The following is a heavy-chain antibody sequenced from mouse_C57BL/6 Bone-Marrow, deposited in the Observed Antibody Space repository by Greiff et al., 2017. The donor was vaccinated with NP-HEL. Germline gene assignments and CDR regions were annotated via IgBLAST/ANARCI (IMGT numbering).Heavy chain of an antibody. J-gene: IGHJ3*01. Sequence: VQLQQSGPELVKPGASVKISCKASGYTFTDYYMNWVKQSHGKSLEWIGDINPNNGGTSYNQKFKGKATLTVDKSSSTAYMELRSLTSEDSAVYYCARFEGGSFAYWGQGTLVTVSA. V-gene: IGHV1-26*01. CDR1: GYTFTDYY. CDR2: INPNNGGT. CDR3: ARFEGGSFAY.